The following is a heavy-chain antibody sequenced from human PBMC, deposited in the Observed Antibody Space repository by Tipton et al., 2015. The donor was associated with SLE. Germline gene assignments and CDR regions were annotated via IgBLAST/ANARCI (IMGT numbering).Heavy chain of an antibody. CDR1: GYSISSGYY. CDR3: ARETLTGTITF. V-gene: IGHV4-38-2*02. CDR2: FHHKGSS. Sequence: LRLSCAVYGYSISSGYYWGWIRQPPGRGLEWIGSFHHKGSSYYSPSLKSRVTISVDTSKNQFSLNLSSVTAADTAVYYCARETLTGTITFWGQGTLVTVSS. D-gene: IGHD1-7*01. J-gene: IGHJ1*01.